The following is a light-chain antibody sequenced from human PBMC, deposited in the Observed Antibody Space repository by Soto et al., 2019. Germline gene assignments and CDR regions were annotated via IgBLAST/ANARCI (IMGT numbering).Light chain of an antibody. CDR1: SSDVGGYNY. J-gene: IGLJ2*01. Sequence: SVLTQPASVSVSPGQSITISCTGTSSDVGGYNYVSWYQQHPGKAPKLMIYDVSNRPSGVSNRFSGSKSGNTASLTISGLQAEDEADYYCSSYTSSSTLVFGGGTKVTVL. CDR3: SSYTSSSTLV. V-gene: IGLV2-14*01. CDR2: DVS.